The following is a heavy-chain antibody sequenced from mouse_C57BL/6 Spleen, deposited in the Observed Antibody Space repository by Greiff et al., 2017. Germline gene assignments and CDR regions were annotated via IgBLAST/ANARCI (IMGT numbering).Heavy chain of an antibody. CDR1: GYAFSSSW. V-gene: IGHV1-82*01. J-gene: IGHJ4*01. CDR2: IYPGDGDT. CDR3: ARIYYGYDHYAMDY. Sequence: ESGPELVKPGASVKISCKASGYAFSSSWMNWVKQRPGKGLEWIGRIYPGDGDTNYNGKFKGKATLTADKSSSTAYMQLSSLTSEDSAVYFCARIYYGYDHYAMDYWGQGTSVTVSS. D-gene: IGHD2-2*01.